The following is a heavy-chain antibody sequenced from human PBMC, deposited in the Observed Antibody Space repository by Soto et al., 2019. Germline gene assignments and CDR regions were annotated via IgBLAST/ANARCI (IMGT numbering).Heavy chain of an antibody. CDR2: IYWYDDK. Sequence: QITLKESGPTLVNPTQTLTLPCTFSVFSLITSGVGVGWIRQPHVKALVWLALIYWYDDKRYSPSLKSRLTLSKDTSKNQVVLTLTNMDNVHTVKYYCSHSGYSSSGCLYDDCAQGPHVTVSS. J-gene: IGHJ4*02. D-gene: IGHD6-13*01. V-gene: IGHV2-5*01. CDR3: SHSGYSSSGCLYDD. CDR1: VFSLITSGVG.